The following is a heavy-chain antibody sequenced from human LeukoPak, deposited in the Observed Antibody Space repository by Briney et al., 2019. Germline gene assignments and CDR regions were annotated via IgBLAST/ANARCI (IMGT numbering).Heavy chain of an antibody. D-gene: IGHD6-13*01. CDR2: TYTSGST. J-gene: IGHJ4*02. CDR3: ARGGIASPPSFDY. Sequence: SQTLSLTCTVSGGSISSGSYYWSWIRQPAGKGLEWIGRTYTSGSTNYNPSLKSRVTISVDTSKSQFSLKLSSVTAADTAVYYCARGGIASPPSFDYWGQGTLVTVSS. V-gene: IGHV4-61*02. CDR1: GGSISSGSYY.